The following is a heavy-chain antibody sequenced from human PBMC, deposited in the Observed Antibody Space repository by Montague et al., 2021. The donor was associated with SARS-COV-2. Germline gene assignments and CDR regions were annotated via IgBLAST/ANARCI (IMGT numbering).Heavy chain of an antibody. V-gene: IGHV3-11*05. CDR1: GFTFSDYY. Sequence: SLRLSCAASGFTFSDYYMSWIRQAPGEGPEWVSYISSTSSYTNYADSVKGRFTVSRDNAKSSLYLHMNSLRPEDTAVYYCARGVPPVYWGQGTLVTVSS. CDR3: ARGVPPVY. CDR2: ISSTSSYT. J-gene: IGHJ4*02. D-gene: IGHD2-2*01.